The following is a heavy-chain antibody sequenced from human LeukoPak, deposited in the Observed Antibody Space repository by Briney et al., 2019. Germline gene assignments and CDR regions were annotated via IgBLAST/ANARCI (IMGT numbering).Heavy chain of an antibody. V-gene: IGHV1-18*01. D-gene: IGHD6-19*01. CDR2: INPNSGGT. CDR1: GYTFTSYG. CDR3: ARWSYYSSGWSYYFDY. Sequence: ASVKVSCKASGYTFTSYGISWVRQAPGQGLEWMGWINPNSGGTNYAQKLQGRVTMTTDTSTSTAYMELRSLRSDDTAVYYCARWSYYSSGWSYYFDYWGQGTLVTVSS. J-gene: IGHJ4*02.